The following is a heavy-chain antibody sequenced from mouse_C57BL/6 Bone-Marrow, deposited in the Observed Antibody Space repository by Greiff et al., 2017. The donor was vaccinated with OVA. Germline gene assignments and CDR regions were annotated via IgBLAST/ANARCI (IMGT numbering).Heavy chain of an antibody. CDR3: TRSDYGSSYEAY. CDR2: IYPGNSDT. V-gene: IGHV1-5*01. D-gene: IGHD1-1*01. CDR1: GYTFTSYW. Sequence: VQLKQSGTVLARPGASVKMSCKTSGYTFTSYWMHWVKQRPGQGLEWIGAIYPGNSDTSYNQKFKGKAKLTAVTSASTAYMELSSLTNEDSAVYYCTRSDYGSSYEAYWGQGTLVTVSA. J-gene: IGHJ3*01.